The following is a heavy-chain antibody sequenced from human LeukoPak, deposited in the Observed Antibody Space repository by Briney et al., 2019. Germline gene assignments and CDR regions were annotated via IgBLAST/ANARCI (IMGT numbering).Heavy chain of an antibody. CDR3: AKDLGPGYYFDY. CDR1: GFTFSSYG. Sequence: PGGSLRLSCAASGFTFSSYGMHWVRQAPGKGLEWVAFIRYDGSNKYYAGSVEGRFTISRDNSKNTLYLQMNSLRAEDTAVYYCAKDLGPGYYFDYWGQGTLVTVSS. V-gene: IGHV3-30*02. CDR2: IRYDGSNK. J-gene: IGHJ4*02.